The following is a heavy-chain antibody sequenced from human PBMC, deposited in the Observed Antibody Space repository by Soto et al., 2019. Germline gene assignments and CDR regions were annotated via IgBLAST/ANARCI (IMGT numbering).Heavy chain of an antibody. J-gene: IGHJ5*02. D-gene: IGHD3-3*01. CDR1: GFTFSNAW. V-gene: IGHV3-15*01. CDR3: CIGYDFWSGYPQDWFDP. Sequence: PGGSLRLSCAASGFTFSNAWMSWVRQAPGKGLEWVGRIKSKTDGGTTDYAAPVKGRFTISRDDSKNTLYLQMNSLKTEDTAVYYCCIGYDFWSGYPQDWFDPWGQGTLVTVSS. CDR2: IKSKTDGGTT.